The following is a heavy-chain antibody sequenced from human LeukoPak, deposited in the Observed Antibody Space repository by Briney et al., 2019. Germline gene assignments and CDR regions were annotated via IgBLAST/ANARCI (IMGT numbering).Heavy chain of an antibody. D-gene: IGHD6-13*01. CDR3: AKSTTAGTRWFDP. Sequence: PGGSLRLSCAASGFAFSSYVMSWVRQAPGKGLEXXSAISGSDGGTYYADSVKGRFTISRDNSKNTLYLQMSTLRAEDTAVYYCAKSTTAGTRWFDPWGQGTLVTVSS. V-gene: IGHV3-23*01. J-gene: IGHJ5*02. CDR1: GFAFSSYV. CDR2: ISGSDGGT.